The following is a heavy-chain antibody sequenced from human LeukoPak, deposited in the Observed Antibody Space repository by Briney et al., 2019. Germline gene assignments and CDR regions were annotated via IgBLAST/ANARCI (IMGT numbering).Heavy chain of an antibody. Sequence: SETLSLTCAVYGGSCRGYYWSWIRKPPGKGLEWIGEINHSGSTNYNPSLKSRVTISVDTSKNQFSLKLSSVTAADTAVYYCARQGFKYCSSTSCFTAYYFDYWGQGTLVTVSS. D-gene: IGHD2-2*01. CDR3: ARQGFKYCSSTSCFTAYYFDY. V-gene: IGHV4-34*01. CDR1: GGSCRGYY. J-gene: IGHJ4*02. CDR2: INHSGST.